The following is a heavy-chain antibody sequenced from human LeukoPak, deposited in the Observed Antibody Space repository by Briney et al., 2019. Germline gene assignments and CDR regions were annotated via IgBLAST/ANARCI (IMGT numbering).Heavy chain of an antibody. D-gene: IGHD3-10*01. J-gene: IGHJ3*02. Sequence: VASVKVSCKASGYTFTSYGISWVRQAPGQGLEWMGWISAYNGNTNYAQKLQGRVTMTTDTSTSTAYMEPRSLRSDDTAVYYCARDLGLLWFGEKGPRGFDIWGQGTMVTVSS. CDR1: GYTFTSYG. CDR3: ARDLGLLWFGEKGPRGFDI. CDR2: ISAYNGNT. V-gene: IGHV1-18*01.